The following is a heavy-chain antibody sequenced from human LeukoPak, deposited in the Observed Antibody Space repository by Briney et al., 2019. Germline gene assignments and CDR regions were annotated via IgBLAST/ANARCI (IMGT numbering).Heavy chain of an antibody. CDR1: GDSISSGNYY. CDR3: ARVTTGGYYNC. D-gene: IGHD3-22*01. J-gene: IGHJ4*02. V-gene: IGHV4-61*02. CDR2: IYSTGST. Sequence: SETLSLTCSVSGDSISSGNYYWTWIRQPAGKGLEWIGRIYSTGSTNYNPSLKSRVTISVVTSKNQFSLRLSSVTAADTAVYYCARVTTGGYYNCWGQGTLVTVS.